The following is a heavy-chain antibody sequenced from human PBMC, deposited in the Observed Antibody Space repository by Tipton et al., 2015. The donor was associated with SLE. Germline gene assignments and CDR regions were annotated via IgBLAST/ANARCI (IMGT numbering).Heavy chain of an antibody. D-gene: IGHD6-13*01. Sequence: TLSLTCTVSGGSISSSSYYWGWIRQPPGKGLEWIGYIYTSGSTNYNPSLKSRVTISVDKSKNQFSLKLSSVTAADTAVYYCARVAAAGTGDYWGQGTLVTVSS. CDR2: IYTSGST. CDR1: GGSISSSSYY. V-gene: IGHV4-61*05. CDR3: ARVAAAGTGDY. J-gene: IGHJ4*02.